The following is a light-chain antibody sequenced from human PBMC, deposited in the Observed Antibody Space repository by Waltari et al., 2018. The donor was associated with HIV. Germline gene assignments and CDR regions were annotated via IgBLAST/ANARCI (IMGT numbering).Light chain of an antibody. J-gene: IGLJ3*02. CDR2: RSN. CDR3: AAWDDSLSGPV. V-gene: IGLV1-47*01. CDR1: RSNIGSNY. Sequence: QSVLTQPPSASGTPRQRVTITCSGSRSNIGSNYVYWYQQLPGTAPNLLIYRSNQRPSGVPDRFSGSKSGTSASLAISGLRSEDEADYYCAAWDDSLSGPVFGGGTKLTVL.